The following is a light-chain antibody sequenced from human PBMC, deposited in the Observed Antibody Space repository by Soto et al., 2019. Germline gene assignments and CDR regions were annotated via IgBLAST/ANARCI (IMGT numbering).Light chain of an antibody. CDR3: QQYNNWPWT. CDR1: QSVSSK. J-gene: IGKJ1*01. CDR2: DAS. Sequence: IVMTQYPGRLSVSQGAIVTLSCRASQSVSSKLVWYQRKPGQAPRLLIYDASTRATGIPGRFSGSVSGTEFTLTISSLQSEDFAVYYGQQYNNWPWTFGQGIKVDIK. V-gene: IGKV3-15*01.